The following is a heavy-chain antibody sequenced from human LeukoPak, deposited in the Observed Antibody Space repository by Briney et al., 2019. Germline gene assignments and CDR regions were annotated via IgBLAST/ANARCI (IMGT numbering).Heavy chain of an antibody. CDR3: ARAQGFGESSNWFDP. V-gene: IGHV4-4*07. J-gene: IGHJ5*02. D-gene: IGHD3-10*01. Sequence: PSETLSLTCTVSGGSISGYYWSWIRQPAGKGLEWIGRIYTSGSTNYNPSLKSRVTMSVDTSKNQFSLKLSSVTAADTAVYYCARAQGFGESSNWFDPWGQGTLVTVSS. CDR2: IYTSGST. CDR1: GGSISGYY.